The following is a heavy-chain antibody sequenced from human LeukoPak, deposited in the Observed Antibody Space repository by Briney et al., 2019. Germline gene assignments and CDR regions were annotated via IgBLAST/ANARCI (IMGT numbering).Heavy chain of an antibody. CDR1: GGSISSSNW. J-gene: IGHJ4*02. CDR3: ASRPFTMVRGVSTFDY. D-gene: IGHD3-10*01. Sequence: PSETLSLTCAVSGGSISSSNWRNWVRQPPEKGLEWIGEIYHSGSTNYNPSLKSRVTISVDKSKNQFSLKLSSVTAADTAVYYCASRPFTMVRGVSTFDYWGQGTLVTVSS. V-gene: IGHV4-4*02. CDR2: IYHSGST.